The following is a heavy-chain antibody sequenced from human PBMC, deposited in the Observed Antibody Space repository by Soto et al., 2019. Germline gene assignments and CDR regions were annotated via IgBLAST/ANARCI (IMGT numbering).Heavy chain of an antibody. D-gene: IGHD3-3*01. CDR3: AHTTAYYDFWSGTDNWFDP. V-gene: IGHV2-5*02. J-gene: IGHJ5*02. Sequence: KESGPTLVKPTQTLTLTCTFSGFSLSTSGVGVGWIRQPPGKALEWLALIYWDDDKRYSPSLKSRLTITKDTSKNQVVLTMTNMDPVDTATYYCAHTTAYYDFWSGTDNWFDPWGQGTLVTVSS. CDR1: GFSLSTSGVG. CDR2: IYWDDDK.